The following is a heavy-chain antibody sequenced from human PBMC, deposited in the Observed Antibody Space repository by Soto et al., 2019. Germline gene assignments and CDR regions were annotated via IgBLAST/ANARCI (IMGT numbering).Heavy chain of an antibody. CDR3: ARVWGGAFDI. Sequence: SKTPYITITVSGGSIGSYLWGWIRQLPGKGLECIGYIYYSGSTNYNPSIKSLVTISVDTSKNQFSLKLSSVTAADTAVYYCARVWGGAFDIWGQGTMVS. D-gene: IGHD3-10*01. CDR2: IYYSGST. CDR1: GGSIGSYL. V-gene: IGHV4-59*01. J-gene: IGHJ3*02.